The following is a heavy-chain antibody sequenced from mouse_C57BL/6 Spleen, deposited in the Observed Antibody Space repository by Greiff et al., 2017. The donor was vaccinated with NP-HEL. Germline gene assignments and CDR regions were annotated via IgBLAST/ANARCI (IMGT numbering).Heavy chain of an antibody. CDR3: ARHSSPYYAMDY. CDR1: GFTFTDYY. Sequence: EVKLMESGGGLVQPGGSLSLSCAASGFTFTDYYMSWVRQPPGKALEWLGFIRNKANGYTTEYSASVKGRLTISRDKSQSILYLQMNALRAEDRATYYCARHSSPYYAMDYWGQGTSVTVSS. J-gene: IGHJ4*01. CDR2: IRNKANGYTT. V-gene: IGHV7-3*01.